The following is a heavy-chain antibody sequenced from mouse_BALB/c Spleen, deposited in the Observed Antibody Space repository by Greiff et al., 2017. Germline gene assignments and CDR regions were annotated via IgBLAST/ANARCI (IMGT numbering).Heavy chain of an antibody. CDR1: GFTFSSYA. CDR3: ARELRGYFDV. Sequence: EVKLVESGGGLVKPGGSLKLSCAASGFTFSSYAMSWVRQTPEKRLEWVASISSGGSTYYPDSVKGRFTISRDNARNILYLQMSSLRSEDTAMYYCARELRGYFDVWGAGTTVTVSS. CDR2: ISSGGST. D-gene: IGHD2-4*01. V-gene: IGHV5-6-5*01. J-gene: IGHJ1*01.